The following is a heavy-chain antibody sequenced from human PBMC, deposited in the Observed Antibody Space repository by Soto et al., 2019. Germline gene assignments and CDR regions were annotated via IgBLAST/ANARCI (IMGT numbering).Heavy chain of an antibody. D-gene: IGHD3-9*01. J-gene: IGHJ6*02. Sequence: VGAQRVSGAAAGLDFRSYAMHWVSQEPGKGLEWVAVISYDGSNKYYADSVKGRFTISRDNSKNTLYLQMNSLRAEDTAVYYCARVRYFDWLDNYYGMDVWGQGTTDTVSS. CDR3: ARVRYFDWLDNYYGMDV. V-gene: IGHV3-30-3*01. CDR1: GLDFRSYA. CDR2: ISYDGSNK.